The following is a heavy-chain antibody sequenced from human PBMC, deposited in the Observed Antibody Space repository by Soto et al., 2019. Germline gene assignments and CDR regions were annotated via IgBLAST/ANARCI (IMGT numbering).Heavy chain of an antibody. Sequence: DSVKDSCTASGSTFTDHNLHWVRQAPGQGLEWMGSINPRNGDVFTAQQFQARVTMSRDASITTVYMELLGLTSPDTAVYYCARHRLTSGSDYFDYWGQGTLVTGS. D-gene: IGHD1-26*01. V-gene: IGHV1-2*02. CDR1: GSTFTDHN. CDR2: INPRNGDV. CDR3: ARHRLTSGSDYFDY. J-gene: IGHJ4*01.